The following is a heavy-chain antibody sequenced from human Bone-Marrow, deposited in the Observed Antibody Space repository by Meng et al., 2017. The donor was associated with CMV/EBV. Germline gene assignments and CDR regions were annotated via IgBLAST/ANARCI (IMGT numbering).Heavy chain of an antibody. CDR2: IIPIFGTA. V-gene: IGHV1-69*05. J-gene: IGHJ3*02. CDR3: ARAGGGIIAFDI. CDR1: GGTFSSYT. D-gene: IGHD3-10*01. Sequence: SVKVSCKASGGTFSSYTISWVRQAPGQGLEWMGGIIPIFGTANYAQKFQGRVTITTDESTSTAYMELSSLRTEDTAVYYCARAGGGIIAFDIWGQGTMVTVSS.